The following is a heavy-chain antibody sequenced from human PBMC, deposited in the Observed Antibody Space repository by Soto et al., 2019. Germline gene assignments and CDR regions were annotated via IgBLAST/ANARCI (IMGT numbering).Heavy chain of an antibody. D-gene: IGHD6-19*01. J-gene: IGHJ4*02. CDR2: ISGSGGST. CDR3: AKGGAVAVTKHYFDY. CDR1: GFTFSSYA. V-gene: IGHV3-23*01. Sequence: GGSLRLSCAASGFTFSSYAMSWVRQAPGKGLEWVSAISGSGGSTYYADSVKGRFTISRDNSKNTLYLQMNSLRAEDTAVYYCAKGGAVAVTKHYFDYWGQGTLVTVSS.